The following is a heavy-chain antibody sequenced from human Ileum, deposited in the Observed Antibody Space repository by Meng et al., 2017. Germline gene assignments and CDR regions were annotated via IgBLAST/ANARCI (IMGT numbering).Heavy chain of an antibody. D-gene: IGHD3-16*02. V-gene: IGHV1-18*01. Sequence: VQVGQSGAEVKKPGASGKVSCKASGYTFTSYGISWVRQAPGQGLEWMGWISAYNGNTNYAQKLQGRVTMTTDTSTSTAYMELRSLRSDDTAVYYCARERGVWGSYRHYYFDYWGQGTLVTVSS. CDR1: GYTFTSYG. CDR3: ARERGVWGSYRHYYFDY. J-gene: IGHJ4*02. CDR2: ISAYNGNT.